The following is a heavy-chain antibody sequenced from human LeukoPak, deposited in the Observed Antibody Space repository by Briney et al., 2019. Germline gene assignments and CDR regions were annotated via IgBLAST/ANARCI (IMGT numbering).Heavy chain of an antibody. CDR2: IIPIFGTA. CDR3: ARGDVVVPAAAPYYYYYYMDV. Sequence: ASVKVSCKASGGTFSSYAISRVRQAPGQGLEWMGGIIPIFGTANYAQKFQGRVTITTDESTSTAYMELSSLRSEDTAVYYCARGDVVVPAAAPYYYYYYMDVWGKGTTVTVSS. V-gene: IGHV1-69*05. CDR1: GGTFSSYA. D-gene: IGHD2-2*01. J-gene: IGHJ6*03.